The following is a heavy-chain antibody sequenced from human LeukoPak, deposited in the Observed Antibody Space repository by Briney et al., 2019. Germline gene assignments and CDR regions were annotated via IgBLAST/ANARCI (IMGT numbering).Heavy chain of an antibody. CDR2: TRNKANNYAT. J-gene: IGHJ4*02. Sequence: GGSLRLSCAVSGYPFSDHYIDWVRQAPGKGLEWVGQTRNKANNYATEYAASVKGRFTISRDDSKSIAYLQMNSLKTEDTAVYYCTRAPTGYSSSWIDYWGQGTLVTVSS. D-gene: IGHD6-13*01. V-gene: IGHV3-72*01. CDR3: TRAPTGYSSSWIDY. CDR1: GYPFSDHY.